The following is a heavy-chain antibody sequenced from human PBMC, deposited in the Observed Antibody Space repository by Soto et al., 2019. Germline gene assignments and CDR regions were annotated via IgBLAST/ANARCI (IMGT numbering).Heavy chain of an antibody. D-gene: IGHD2-15*01. CDR2: ISSSSSYI. CDR1: GFTFSSYS. V-gene: IGHV3-21*01. J-gene: IGHJ6*02. CDR3: ARDRAADQDDYYYYGMDV. Sequence: PGGSLRLSCAASGFTFSSYSMNWVRQAPGKGLEWVSSISSSSSYIYYADSVKGRFTISRDNAKNSLYLQMNSLRAEDTAVYYCARDRAADQDDYYYYGMDVWGQGTTVTVSS.